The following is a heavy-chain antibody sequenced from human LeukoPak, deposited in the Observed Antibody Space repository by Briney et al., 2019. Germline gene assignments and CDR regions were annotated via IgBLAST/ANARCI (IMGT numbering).Heavy chain of an antibody. J-gene: IGHJ4*02. CDR2: INTNGGDT. CDR3: APATYIFDH. Sequence: ASVTVSCKTSGYTFTDYYMHWVRQAPGQGLEWMGCINTNGGDTNYAPKFLDRVTMTRDTSISTAYLELSSLTLDDTAVYYCAPATYIFDHWGRGTLVIVSS. CDR1: GYTFTDYY. V-gene: IGHV1-2*02. D-gene: IGHD4-11*01.